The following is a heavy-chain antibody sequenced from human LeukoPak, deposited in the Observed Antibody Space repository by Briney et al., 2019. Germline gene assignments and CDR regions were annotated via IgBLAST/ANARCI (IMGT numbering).Heavy chain of an antibody. V-gene: IGHV3-64D*06. CDR1: GFTFSNNA. D-gene: IGHD3-10*01. CDR3: VNGWFGEFF. CDR2: ISSYGGST. Sequence: GGSLRLSCSASGFTFSNNAIHWVRQAPGKGLESVSGISSYGGSTYYADSVKGRFTISRDNSKNTLYLQMSSLRADDTAVYYCVNGWFGEFFWGQGTLVTVSS. J-gene: IGHJ4*02.